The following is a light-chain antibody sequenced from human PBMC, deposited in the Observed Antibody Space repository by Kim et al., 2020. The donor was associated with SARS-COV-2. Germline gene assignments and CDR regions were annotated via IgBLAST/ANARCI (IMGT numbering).Light chain of an antibody. CDR2: GAS. CDR1: QSVSSY. CDR3: QQYNNWPPDT. Sequence: EIVLTQSPATLSLSPGERATLSCRASQSVSSYLAWYQQKPGQAPRLLIYGASTRATGIPARFSGSGSGTEFTLTISSLQSEDFAVYYCQQYNNWPPDTFGQGTRLE. J-gene: IGKJ5*01. V-gene: IGKV3-15*01.